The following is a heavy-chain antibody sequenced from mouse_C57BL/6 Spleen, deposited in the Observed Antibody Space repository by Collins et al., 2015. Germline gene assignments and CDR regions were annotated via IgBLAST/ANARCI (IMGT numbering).Heavy chain of an antibody. CDR2: IDPSDSYT. CDR3: ARSFTTVEAWFAY. CDR1: GYTFTSYW. J-gene: IGHJ3*01. Sequence: QVQLQQPGAELVKPGASVKLSCKASGYTFTSYWMQWVKQRPGQGLEWIGEIDPSDSYTNYNQKFKGKATLTVDTSSSTAYMQLSSLTSEDSAVYYCARSFTTVEAWFAYWGQGTLVTVSA. D-gene: IGHD1-1*01. V-gene: IGHV1-50*01.